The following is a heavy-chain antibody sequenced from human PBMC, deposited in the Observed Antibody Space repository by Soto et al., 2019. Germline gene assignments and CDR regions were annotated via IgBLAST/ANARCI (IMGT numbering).Heavy chain of an antibody. J-gene: IGHJ6*03. V-gene: IGHV4-59*08. CDR1: GGSISSYY. CDR3: ARGNIVVVPAATLYYYYYMDV. CDR2: IYYSGST. Sequence: SETLSLTCTVSGGSISSYYWSWIRQPPGKGLEWIGYIYYSGSTNYNPSLKSRVTISVDTSKNQFSLKLSSVTAADTAVYYCARGNIVVVPAATLYYYYYMDVWGKGTTVTVSS. D-gene: IGHD2-2*01.